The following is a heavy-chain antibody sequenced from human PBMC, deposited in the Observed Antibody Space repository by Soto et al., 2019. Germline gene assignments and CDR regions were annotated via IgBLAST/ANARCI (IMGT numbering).Heavy chain of an antibody. CDR1: GGSISSGDYY. J-gene: IGHJ4*02. CDR3: ARGDYYGSGSYVG. Sequence: QVQLQESGPGLVKPSQTLSLTCTVSGGSISSGDYYWSWIRQPPGKGLQWIGYIYYRGSTYSNPSLTSRVTVSVDTSKNQFSLKLSSVTAADTAVYYCARGDYYGSGSYVGWGQGTLVTVSS. CDR2: IYYRGST. V-gene: IGHV4-30-4*01. D-gene: IGHD3-10*01.